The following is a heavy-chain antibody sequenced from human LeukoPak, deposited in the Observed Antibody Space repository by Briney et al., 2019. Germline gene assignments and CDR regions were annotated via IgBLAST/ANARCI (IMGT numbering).Heavy chain of an antibody. D-gene: IGHD6-19*01. V-gene: IGHV3-21*01. J-gene: IGHJ4*02. CDR2: ISSSSSYI. CDR3: ARAVAGTSDY. Sequence: RAGGSLRLSCAASGFTFSSHSMNWVRQAPGKGLEWVSSISSSSSYIYYADSVKGRFTISRDNAKNSLYLQMNSLRAEDTAVYYCARAVAGTSDYWGQGTLVTVSS. CDR1: GFTFSSHS.